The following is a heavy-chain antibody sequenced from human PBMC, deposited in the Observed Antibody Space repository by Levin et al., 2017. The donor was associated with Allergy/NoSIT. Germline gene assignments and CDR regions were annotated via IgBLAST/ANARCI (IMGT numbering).Heavy chain of an antibody. D-gene: IGHD6-6*01. CDR1: GFTFSNAW. V-gene: IGHV3-15*01. CDR2: IKSKTDGGTT. CDR3: TTVGPKQLGPDLDAFDI. Sequence: GESLKISCAASGFTFSNAWMSWVRQAPGKGLEWVGRIKSKTDGGTTDYAAPVKGRFTISRDDSKNTLYLQMNSLKTEDTAVYYCTTVGPKQLGPDLDAFDIWGQGTMVTVSS. J-gene: IGHJ3*02.